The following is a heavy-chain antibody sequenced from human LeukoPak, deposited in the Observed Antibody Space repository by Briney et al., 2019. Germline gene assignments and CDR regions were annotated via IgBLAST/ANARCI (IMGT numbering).Heavy chain of an antibody. Sequence: SETLSLTCTVSGGSISSYYWSWIRQPPGKGLEWIGYIYYSGSTNYNPSLKSRVTISVDTSKNQFSLKLSSVTAADTAVYYCARGVDYGTFDYWGQGTQVTVSS. CDR1: GGSISSYY. CDR3: ARGVDYGTFDY. J-gene: IGHJ4*02. D-gene: IGHD4-17*01. V-gene: IGHV4-59*01. CDR2: IYYSGST.